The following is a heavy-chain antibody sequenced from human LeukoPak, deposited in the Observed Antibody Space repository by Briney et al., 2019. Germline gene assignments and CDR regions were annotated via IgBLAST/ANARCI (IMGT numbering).Heavy chain of an antibody. Sequence: TSETLSLTCTVSGGSISSSSYYWGWIRQPPGKGLEWIGSIYYSGSTYYNPSLKSRVTISVDTSKNQFSLKLSSVTAADTAVYYCARRGYGGNIGYLHWGQGTLVTVSS. CDR2: IYYSGST. D-gene: IGHD4-23*01. J-gene: IGHJ4*02. V-gene: IGHV4-39*01. CDR3: ARRGYGGNIGYLH. CDR1: GGSISSSSYY.